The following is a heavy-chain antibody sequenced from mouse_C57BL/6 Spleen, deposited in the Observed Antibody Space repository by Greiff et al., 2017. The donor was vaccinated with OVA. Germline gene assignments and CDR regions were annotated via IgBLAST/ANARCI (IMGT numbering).Heavy chain of an antibody. J-gene: IGHJ2*01. V-gene: IGHV1-19*01. CDR1: GYTFTDYY. D-gene: IGHD2-4*01. Sequence: EVQLQQSGPVLVKPGASVKMSCKASGYTFTDYYMNWVKQSHGKSLEWIGVINPYNGGTSYNQKFKGKATLTVDKSSSTAYMELNSLTSEDSAVYYCARRGYDYDGDYFDYWGQGTTLTVSS. CDR3: ARRGYDYDGDYFDY. CDR2: INPYNGGT.